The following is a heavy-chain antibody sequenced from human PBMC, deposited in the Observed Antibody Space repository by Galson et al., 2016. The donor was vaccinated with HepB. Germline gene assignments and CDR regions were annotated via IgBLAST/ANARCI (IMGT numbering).Heavy chain of an antibody. CDR3: ARGPPEGCGSTSCYLGAFDV. V-gene: IGHV4-30-4*01. CDR1: GASITNGDYY. J-gene: IGHJ3*01. CDR2: KYNSGNI. Sequence: GASITNGDYYWTWIRQPPGKGLEWIAYKYNSGNIYYNPSLESRPSISLDTSQVSLKLRSMTDADSAVYYCARGPPEGCGSTSCYLGAFDVWGQGTMVTVSS. D-gene: IGHD2-2*01.